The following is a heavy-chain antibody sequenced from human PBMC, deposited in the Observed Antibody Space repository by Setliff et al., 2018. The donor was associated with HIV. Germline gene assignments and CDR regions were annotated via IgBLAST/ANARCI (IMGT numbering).Heavy chain of an antibody. Sequence: SETLYLTCTVSGASISSHNYYWGWIRQSPGKGLEWIASIRSSGDTYYNPSLQSRVIISVDTSSNQISLKLTSVTAADTAVYYCTIPASSLAPNWGRGTQVTVSS. J-gene: IGHJ4*02. V-gene: IGHV4-39*01. CDR3: TIPASSLAPN. CDR1: GASISSHNYY. CDR2: IRSSGDT.